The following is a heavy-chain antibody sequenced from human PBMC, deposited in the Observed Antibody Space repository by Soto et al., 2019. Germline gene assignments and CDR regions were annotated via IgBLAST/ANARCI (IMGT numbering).Heavy chain of an antibody. V-gene: IGHV2-5*02. CDR3: AHRLSSGYDDY. D-gene: IGHD5-12*01. CDR1: GFSLSTTGVG. Sequence: QITLKESGPALVKPTQTLTLTCTFSGFSLSTTGVGVGWIRQPPGKALEWLALIYWDDDKRYSPSLKRRLTITKDTSKDQVVLTLTNMDPVDTGTDYCAHRLSSGYDDYWGQGTLVTVSS. CDR2: IYWDDDK. J-gene: IGHJ4*02.